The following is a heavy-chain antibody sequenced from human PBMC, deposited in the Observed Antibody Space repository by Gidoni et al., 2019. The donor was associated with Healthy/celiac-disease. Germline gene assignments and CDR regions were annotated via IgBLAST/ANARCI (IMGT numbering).Heavy chain of an antibody. CDR3: ARGVGYYDSSGYYGYYYGMDV. V-gene: IGHV4-30-2*01. Sequence: QLQLQESGSGLVKPSQTLSLTCAVSGGSISSGGYSWSWIRQPPGKGLEWIGYIYHSGSTYYNPSLKSRVTISVDRSKNQFSLKLSSVTAADTAVYYCARGVGYYDSSGYYGYYYGMDVWGQGTTVTVSS. J-gene: IGHJ6*02. CDR2: IYHSGST. CDR1: GGSISSGGYS. D-gene: IGHD3-22*01.